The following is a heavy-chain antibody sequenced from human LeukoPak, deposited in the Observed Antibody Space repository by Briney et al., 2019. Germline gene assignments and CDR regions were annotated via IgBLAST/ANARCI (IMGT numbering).Heavy chain of an antibody. Sequence: PGGSLRLSCAASGFTFSSYGMHWVRQAPGKGLEWVAFIRYDGSNKYYADSVKGRFTISRDNSKNTLYLQMNSLRAEDTAVYYCAKDQGYCSGGSCSLDYWGQGTLVTVSS. CDR1: GFTFSSYG. CDR2: IRYDGSNK. J-gene: IGHJ4*02. CDR3: AKDQGYCSGGSCSLDY. V-gene: IGHV3-30*02. D-gene: IGHD2-15*01.